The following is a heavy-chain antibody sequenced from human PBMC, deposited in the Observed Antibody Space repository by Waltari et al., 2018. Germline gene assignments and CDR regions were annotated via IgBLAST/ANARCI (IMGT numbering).Heavy chain of an antibody. Sequence: EVQLVESGGGLIQPGGSLRLSCAASGFTVSSNYMSWVRPAPGKGLEWVSVIYSYSGGSTYYADSVKGRFTISRDNSKNTLYLQMDSLRAEDTAVYYCAREVGSGWYTIDYWGQGTLVTVSS. CDR2: IYSYSGGST. CDR3: AREVGSGWYTIDY. V-gene: IGHV3-53*01. J-gene: IGHJ4*02. CDR1: GFTVSSNY. D-gene: IGHD6-19*01.